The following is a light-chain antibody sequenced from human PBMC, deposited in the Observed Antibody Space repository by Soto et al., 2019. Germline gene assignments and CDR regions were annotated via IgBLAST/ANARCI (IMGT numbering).Light chain of an antibody. J-gene: IGKJ3*01. CDR2: DAS. CDR3: QQYGSSLFS. V-gene: IGKV3-20*01. Sequence: EIVLTQSPGTLSLSPGERATLSCRASQSVSSNVAWYQQKVGQPPRLLIYDASSRATGIPARFSGSGSETEFTLTISRLEPEDFAVYYCQQYGSSLFSFGPGTKVDIK. CDR1: QSVSSN.